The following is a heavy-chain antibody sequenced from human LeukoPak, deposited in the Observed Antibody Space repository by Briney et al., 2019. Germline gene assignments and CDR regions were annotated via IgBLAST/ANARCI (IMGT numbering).Heavy chain of an antibody. J-gene: IGHJ3*02. V-gene: IGHV4-59*08. Sequence: KPSETLSLTCIVSGCSISSYYWSWIRQPPGKGLEWIGYIYYTGSTNYNPSLKSRVTISVDTSKNQLSLKLRSVTAADTAVYYCARQDSGTYLNPLDIWGQGTVVTVSS. CDR1: GCSISSYY. CDR3: ARQDSGTYLNPLDI. D-gene: IGHD1-26*01. CDR2: IYYTGST.